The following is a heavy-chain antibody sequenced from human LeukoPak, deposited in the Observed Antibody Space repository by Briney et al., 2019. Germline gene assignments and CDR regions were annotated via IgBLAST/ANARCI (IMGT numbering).Heavy chain of an antibody. CDR3: AKSINFLIAAAGSSDY. CDR1: GFTFSSYA. V-gene: IGHV3-23*01. CDR2: ISASGGST. Sequence: PGGSLILSCAASGFTFSSYAMSWVRQAPGEGLEWVSAISASGGSTYYADSVKGRFTISRDNSKNTLYLQMNSLRADDTAVYYCAKSINFLIAAAGSSDYWGQGTLVTVSS. J-gene: IGHJ4*02. D-gene: IGHD6-13*01.